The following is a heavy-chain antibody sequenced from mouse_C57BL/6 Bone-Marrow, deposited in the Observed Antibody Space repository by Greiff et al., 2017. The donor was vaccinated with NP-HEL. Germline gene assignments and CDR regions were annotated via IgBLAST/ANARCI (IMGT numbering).Heavy chain of an antibody. V-gene: IGHV2-2*01. CDR1: GFSLTSYG. Sequence: VQLQQSGPGLVQPSQSLSITCTVSGFSLTSYGVHWVRQSPGKGLEWLGVIWSGGSTDYNAAFISRLGISKDNSKSQVFFKMNSLQADDTAIYYCARMGYGNSWFAYWGQGTLVTVSA. CDR3: ARMGYGNSWFAY. D-gene: IGHD2-1*01. J-gene: IGHJ3*01. CDR2: IWSGGST.